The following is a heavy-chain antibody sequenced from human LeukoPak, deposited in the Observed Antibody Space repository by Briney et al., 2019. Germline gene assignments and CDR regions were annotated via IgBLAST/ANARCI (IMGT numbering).Heavy chain of an antibody. D-gene: IGHD3-22*01. Sequence: SETLSLTCAVSGGSISSSNWWSWVRQPPGKGLEWIGEIYHSGSTNYNPSLKSRVTISVDTSKNQFSLKLSSVTAADTAVYYCARHSITMIVVDYWGQGTLVTVSS. CDR3: ARHSITMIVVDY. CDR2: IYHSGST. CDR1: GGSISSSNW. J-gene: IGHJ4*02. V-gene: IGHV4-4*02.